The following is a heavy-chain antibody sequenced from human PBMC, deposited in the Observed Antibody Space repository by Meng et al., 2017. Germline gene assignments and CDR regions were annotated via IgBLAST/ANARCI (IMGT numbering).Heavy chain of an antibody. V-gene: IGHV3-7*01. J-gene: IGHJ4*02. CDR1: GFIFSKYW. Sequence: GESLKISCAASGFIFSKYWMSWVRQAPGKGLEWVAIIKQDGSDKYYVDSVKGRFTISRDNAKNSLYRQMNILRDEDTAVYYCASVDCWGQGTLVTVSS. CDR2: IKQDGSDK. CDR3: ASVDC.